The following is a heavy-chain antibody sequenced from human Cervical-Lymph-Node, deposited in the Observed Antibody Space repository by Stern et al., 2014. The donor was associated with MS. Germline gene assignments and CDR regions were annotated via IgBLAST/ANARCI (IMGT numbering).Heavy chain of an antibody. D-gene: IGHD1-26*01. V-gene: IGHV3-30*04. CDR1: GFVFRRYA. CDR3: AKGGSGSYLD. CDR2: ISYDGRDK. Sequence: QVQLVKSGGGVVQPGRSLRLSCAASGFVFRRYALHWVRQAPGTGLEWVALISYDGRDKFYTDSVKGRFTVSRDNSNNTVDLEMNSLRLEDTAVYYCAKGGSGSYLDWGQGSLVTVSS. J-gene: IGHJ4*02.